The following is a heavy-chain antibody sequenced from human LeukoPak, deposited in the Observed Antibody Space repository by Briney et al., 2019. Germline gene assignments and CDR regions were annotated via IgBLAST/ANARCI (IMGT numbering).Heavy chain of an antibody. CDR3: ARGAFQRGVGALYYFDY. D-gene: IGHD1-26*01. Sequence: ASVKVSCKASGGTFSNYAITWVQQAPGQGLEWMGRIIPILGLANYAQRFQGRVTITADKSTSTAYMELSSLRSEDTAVFYCARGAFQRGVGALYYFDYWGQGTLVTVSS. CDR2: IIPILGLA. CDR1: GGTFSNYA. J-gene: IGHJ4*02. V-gene: IGHV1-69*04.